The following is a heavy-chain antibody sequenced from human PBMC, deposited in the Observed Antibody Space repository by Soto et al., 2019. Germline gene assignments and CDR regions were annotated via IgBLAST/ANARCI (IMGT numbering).Heavy chain of an antibody. V-gene: IGHV3-23*01. CDR3: AKLKGTGYYHYYGMDV. D-gene: IGHD3-10*01. CDR2: ISGSGGST. Sequence: LRLSCAASGFTFNSYAMSWVRQAPGKGLEWVSAISGSGGSTYYADSVKGRFTISRDNSKNTLHLQMNSLRAEDTAVYYCAKLKGTGYYHYYGMDVWGQGTTVTVSS. J-gene: IGHJ6*02. CDR1: GFTFNSYA.